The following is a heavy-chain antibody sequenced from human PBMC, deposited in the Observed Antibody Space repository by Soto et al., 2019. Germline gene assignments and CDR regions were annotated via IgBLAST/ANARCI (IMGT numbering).Heavy chain of an antibody. J-gene: IGHJ4*02. CDR3: ARYSSGWYSFDH. CDR1: GFTFSNYN. CDR2: ITTSSSYI. D-gene: IGHD6-19*01. Sequence: GGSLRLSCAASGFTFSNYNMNWVRQAPGKGLEWVSSITTSSSYIYYADSVKGRFTISRDNAENSLYLQMNSLRAEDTAVYYCARYSSGWYSFDHWGQGTLVTVSS. V-gene: IGHV3-21*01.